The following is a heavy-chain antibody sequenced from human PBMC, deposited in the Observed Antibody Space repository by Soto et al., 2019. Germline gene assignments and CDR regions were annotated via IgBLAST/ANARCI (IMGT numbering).Heavy chain of an antibody. Sequence: ASVKVSCKASGYTFTSYGISWVRQAPGQGLEWMGWISAYNGNTNYAQKLQGRVTMTTDTSTSTAYMELRSLRSDDTAVYYCARDEEGYDSSGYLGYWGQGTLVTVSA. J-gene: IGHJ4*02. CDR1: GYTFTSYG. CDR2: ISAYNGNT. CDR3: ARDEEGYDSSGYLGY. D-gene: IGHD3-22*01. V-gene: IGHV1-18*01.